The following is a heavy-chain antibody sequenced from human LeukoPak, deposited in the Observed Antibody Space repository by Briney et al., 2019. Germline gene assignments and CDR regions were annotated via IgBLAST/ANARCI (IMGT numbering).Heavy chain of an antibody. CDR1: GFTFDDYA. D-gene: IGHD3-9*01. J-gene: IGHJ6*02. Sequence: PGRSLRLPCAASGFTFDDYAMHWVRQAPGKGLEWVSGISWNSGSIGYADSVKGRFTISRDNAKNSLYLQMNSLRAEDTALYYCAKGAKYYDILTGYSYYYYVMDVWGQGTTVTVSS. CDR2: ISWNSGSI. CDR3: AKGAKYYDILTGYSYYYYVMDV. V-gene: IGHV3-9*01.